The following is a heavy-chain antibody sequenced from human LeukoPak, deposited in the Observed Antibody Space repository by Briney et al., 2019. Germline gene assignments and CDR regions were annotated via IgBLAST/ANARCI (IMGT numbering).Heavy chain of an antibody. D-gene: IGHD6-19*01. CDR1: GVTISSYY. V-gene: IGHV4-4*07. Sequence: ASETLSLTCTVSGVTISSYYWSWIRQPAGQGLEWIGRMYTSGSTNYNPSLKSRVTISVDTSKNQFSLKLSSVTAADTAVYYCARTSSSGLVGGYYFDYWGQGTLVTVSS. CDR3: ARTSSSGLVGGYYFDY. CDR2: MYTSGST. J-gene: IGHJ4*02.